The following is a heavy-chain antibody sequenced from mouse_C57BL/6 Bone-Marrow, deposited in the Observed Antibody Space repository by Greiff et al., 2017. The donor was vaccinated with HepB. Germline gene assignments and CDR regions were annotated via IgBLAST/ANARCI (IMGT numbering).Heavy chain of an antibody. J-gene: IGHJ1*03. CDR1: GYTFTSYW. CDR3: ARGDYLWYFDV. CDR2: IDPSDSET. V-gene: IGHV1-52*01. D-gene: IGHD1-1*02. Sequence: VQLQQPGAELVRPGSSVKLSCKASGYTFTSYWMHWVKQRPIQGLEWIGNIDPSDSETHYNQKFKDKASLTVDKSSSTAYMQLSSLTSEDSAVYYCARGDYLWYFDVWGTGTTVTVSS.